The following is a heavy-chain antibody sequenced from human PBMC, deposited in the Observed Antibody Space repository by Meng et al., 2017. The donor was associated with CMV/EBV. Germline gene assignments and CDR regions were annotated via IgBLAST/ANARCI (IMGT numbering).Heavy chain of an antibody. CDR2: ISAYNGNT. V-gene: IGHV1-18*01. Sequence: QVQAVRGGAGVKEPGGSMKVSCKASGYTFTSYGISWVRQAPGQGLEWMGWISAYNGNTNYAQKLQGRVTMTTDTSTSTAYMELRSLRSDDTAVYYCARNYYGSGSWFDPWGQGTLVTVSS. D-gene: IGHD3-10*01. CDR3: ARNYYGSGSWFDP. CDR1: GYTFTSYG. J-gene: IGHJ5*02.